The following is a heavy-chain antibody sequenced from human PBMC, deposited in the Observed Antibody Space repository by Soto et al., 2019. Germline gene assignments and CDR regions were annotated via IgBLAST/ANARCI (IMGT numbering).Heavy chain of an antibody. Sequence: SETLSLTCTVSGGSIISGDYYWSWIRQPPGKGLEWIGYIYYSGDTSYNPSLKSRVTISIDTSKNQFSLKLSSVTAADTAFYYCAREGAFHFGGNSDYYSTMHVWCQGTTVT. D-gene: IGHD2-21*02. CDR2: IYYSGDT. CDR3: AREGAFHFGGNSDYYSTMHV. V-gene: IGHV4-30-4*08. J-gene: IGHJ6*02. CDR1: GGSIISGDYY.